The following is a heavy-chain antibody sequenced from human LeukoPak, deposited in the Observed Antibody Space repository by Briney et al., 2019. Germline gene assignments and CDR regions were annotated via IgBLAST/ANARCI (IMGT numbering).Heavy chain of an antibody. V-gene: IGHV3-30*03. D-gene: IGHD2/OR15-2a*01. Sequence: GGSLRLSCAASGFTFSSYGMHWVRQAPGKGLEWVAVISYDGSNKYYADSVKGRFTISRDNAKNTVYLQMNNLRAEDTAVYYCVSFYEAYWGRGTLVTVSS. CDR2: ISYDGSNK. CDR1: GFTFSSYG. J-gene: IGHJ4*02. CDR3: VSFYEAY.